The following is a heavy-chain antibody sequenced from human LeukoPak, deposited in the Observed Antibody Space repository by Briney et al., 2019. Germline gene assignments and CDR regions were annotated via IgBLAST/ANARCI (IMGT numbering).Heavy chain of an antibody. CDR3: AKCLSSGWYLWVDY. CDR1: GFTFSNYC. Sequence: GGSLRLSCAASGFTFSNYCMHWVRQAPGKGLEWVAVISSDGSAKYYTDSVKGRFTISRDNSKNTLYLQMNSLRPEDTAVYYCAKCLSSGWYLWVDYWGQGTLVTVSS. V-gene: IGHV3-30*18. D-gene: IGHD6-19*01. J-gene: IGHJ4*02. CDR2: ISSDGSAK.